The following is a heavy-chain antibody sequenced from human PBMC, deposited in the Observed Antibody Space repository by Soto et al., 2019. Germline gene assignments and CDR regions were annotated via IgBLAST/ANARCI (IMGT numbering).Heavy chain of an antibody. D-gene: IGHD3-10*01. CDR2: IYRSGDA. J-gene: IGHJ4*02. V-gene: IGHV4-4*02. Sequence: SETLSLTCIVSCGSISSSNWWSWVRHAPGKGLEWIGEIYRSGDANYNPSLKSRVTMSVDKSKNHFSLKLSSVTAAATAVYYCAREKAIVVRGALYYWGQGTLVTVSS. CDR1: CGSISSSNW. CDR3: AREKAIVVRGALYY.